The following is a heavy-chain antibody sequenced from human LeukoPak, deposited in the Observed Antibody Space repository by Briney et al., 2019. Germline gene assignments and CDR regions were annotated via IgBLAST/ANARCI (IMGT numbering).Heavy chain of an antibody. CDR1: GYTSIVYY. D-gene: IGHD3-22*01. CDR3: ARGRNYYDSSGYHTLYDF. V-gene: IGHV1-2*02. J-gene: IGHJ4*02. Sequence: ASVKVSCKASGYTSIVYYIHWVRQAPGKGLEWMGWINSNNGDTNYAQKFQGRVTMTRDTSISTAYMELSRLRYGDTAVYYCARGRNYYDSSGYHTLYDFWGQGTLVTVSS. CDR2: INSNNGDT.